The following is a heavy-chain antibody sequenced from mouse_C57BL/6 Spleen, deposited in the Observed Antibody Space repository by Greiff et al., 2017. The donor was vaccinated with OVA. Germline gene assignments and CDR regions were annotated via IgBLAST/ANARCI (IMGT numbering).Heavy chain of an antibody. Sequence: QVQLKQSGPELVKPGASVKISCKASGYAFSSSWMNWVKQRPGKGIEWIGRIYPGDGDTNYNGKFKGEATLTADKSSSTAYMQLSSLTSEDSAVYFCAIGAEVDKYFDVWGTGTTVTVSS. D-gene: IGHD1-3*01. CDR2: IYPGDGDT. V-gene: IGHV1-82*01. CDR3: AIGAEVDKYFDV. J-gene: IGHJ1*03. CDR1: GYAFSSSW.